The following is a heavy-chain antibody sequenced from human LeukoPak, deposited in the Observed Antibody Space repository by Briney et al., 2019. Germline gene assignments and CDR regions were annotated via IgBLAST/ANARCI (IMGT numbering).Heavy chain of an antibody. CDR3: ARALPKLGYCSSTSCYAVYFDY. J-gene: IGHJ4*02. V-gene: IGHV4-31*03. CDR1: GGSISSGGYY. D-gene: IGHD2-2*01. CDR2: IYYSGST. Sequence: PSETLSLTCTVSGGSISSGGYYWSWIRQHPGKGLEWIGYIYYSGSTYYNPSLKSRVTISVDTSKNQFSLKLSSVTAADTAVYYCARALPKLGYCSSTSCYAVYFDYWGQGTLVTVSS.